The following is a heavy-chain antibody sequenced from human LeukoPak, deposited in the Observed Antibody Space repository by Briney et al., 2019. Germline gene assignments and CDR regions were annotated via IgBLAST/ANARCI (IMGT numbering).Heavy chain of an antibody. CDR2: INQDGSEE. V-gene: IGHV3-7*01. CDR3: ARTYPGRAKAGTFDY. CDR1: GFTFSTYW. Sequence: GGSLRLSCAASGFTFSTYWMSWVRQAPGKGLEWVANINQDGSEEYDVESVKGRFTISRDNAKNSLYLQMNSLRAEDTALYYCARTYPGRAKAGTFDYWGQGTLVTVSS. J-gene: IGHJ4*02. D-gene: IGHD6-19*01.